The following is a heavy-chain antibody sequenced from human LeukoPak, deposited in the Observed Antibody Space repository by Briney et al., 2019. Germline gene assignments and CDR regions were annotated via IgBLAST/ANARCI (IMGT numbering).Heavy chain of an antibody. CDR1: GFTVSSNY. Sequence: PGGSLRLSCAASGFTVSSNYMSWVRQAPGKGLEWVSVISSGGSTYYADSVKGRFTISRDNSKNTLYLQMNSLRADDTAVYYCARTIGDYYYGSGSYYNVFADHWGQGTLVTVSS. CDR3: ARTIGDYYYGSGSYYNVFADH. J-gene: IGHJ5*02. V-gene: IGHV3-53*01. D-gene: IGHD3-10*01. CDR2: ISSGGST.